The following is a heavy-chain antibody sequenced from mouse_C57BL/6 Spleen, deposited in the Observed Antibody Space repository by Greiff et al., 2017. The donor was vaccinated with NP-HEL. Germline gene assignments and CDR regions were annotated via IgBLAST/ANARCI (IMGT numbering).Heavy chain of an antibody. CDR3: ARGPSIDPLYSNPPYYAMDY. D-gene: IGHD2-5*01. J-gene: IGHJ4*01. CDR1: GYAFSSYW. Sequence: QVQLQQSGAELVKPGASVKISCKASGYAFSSYWMNWVKQRPGKGLEWIGQIYPGDGDTNYNGKFKGKATLTADKSSSTAYMQLSSLTSEDSAVYFCARGPSIDPLYSNPPYYAMDYWGQGTSVTVSS. CDR2: IYPGDGDT. V-gene: IGHV1-80*01.